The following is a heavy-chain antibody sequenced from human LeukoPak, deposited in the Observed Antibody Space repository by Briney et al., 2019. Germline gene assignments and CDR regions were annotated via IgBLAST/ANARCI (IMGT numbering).Heavy chain of an antibody. Sequence: GGSLRLSCAASGFTFSSYAMSWVRQAPGKGLEWVSAISGSGGSTYYADSVKGRFTISRDNSKNTLYLQMNSLRAEDTAVYYCAKDHGDIVVVPAAAYYYYYYMDVWGKGTTVTISS. V-gene: IGHV3-23*01. J-gene: IGHJ6*03. CDR2: ISGSGGST. CDR1: GFTFSSYA. D-gene: IGHD2-2*01. CDR3: AKDHGDIVVVPAAAYYYYYYMDV.